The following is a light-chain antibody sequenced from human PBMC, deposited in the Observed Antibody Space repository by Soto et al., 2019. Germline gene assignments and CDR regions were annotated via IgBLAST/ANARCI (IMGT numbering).Light chain of an antibody. CDR2: SSK. CDR1: TSNIGRNS. V-gene: IGLV1-44*01. J-gene: IGLJ1*01. Sequence: QSVLTQAPSASETPGQRVTISCSGGTSNIGRNSVTWYQQVPGTAPKLLIYSSKRRPSGVPDRFSGSKSGTSASLAISGLPSEDEADYYCATWDDSLTDYVFGTGTKVTVL. CDR3: ATWDDSLTDYV.